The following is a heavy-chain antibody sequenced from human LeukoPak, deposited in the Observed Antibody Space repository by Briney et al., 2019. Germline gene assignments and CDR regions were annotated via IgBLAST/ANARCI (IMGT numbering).Heavy chain of an antibody. V-gene: IGHV1-69*05. CDR2: IIPIFGTA. D-gene: IGHD4-23*01. CDR1: GGTFSSYA. CDR3: ASRFGGTYYFDY. J-gene: IGHJ4*02. Sequence: SVKVSCKASGGTFSSYAISWVRQAPAQGLEWMGGIIPIFGTANYAQKFQGRVTITTDESTSTAYMELSSLRSEDTAVYYCASRFGGTYYFDYWGQGTLVTVSS.